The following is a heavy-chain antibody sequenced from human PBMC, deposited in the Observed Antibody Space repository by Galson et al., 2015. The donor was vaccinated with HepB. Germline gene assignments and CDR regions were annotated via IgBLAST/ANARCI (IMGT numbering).Heavy chain of an antibody. J-gene: IGHJ4*02. D-gene: IGHD1-14*01. CDR1: GFSLNNFI. CDR3: VKEESPGTTYRHFDY. CDR2: ISSNGEDT. Sequence: SLRLSCAASGFSLNNFIIHWVRQAPGRGLEYVSTISSNGEDTHYGASVKGRFTISRDNSKNTVYLQMSSLSTDDTALYYCVKEESPGTTYRHFDYWGQGTLVTVSS. V-gene: IGHV3-64D*06.